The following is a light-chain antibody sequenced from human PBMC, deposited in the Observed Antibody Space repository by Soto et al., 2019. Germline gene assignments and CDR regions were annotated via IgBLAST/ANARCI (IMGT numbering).Light chain of an antibody. J-gene: IGLJ1*01. CDR3: QSYDSSLSGSGV. CDR2: GNN. V-gene: IGLV1-40*01. CDR1: SSNIGAGYD. Sequence: QSVLTQPPSVSGAPGQRVTISCTGSSSNIGAGYDVHWYQQLPGTAPKLLIYGNNNRPSGVPDRFSGSKSGTSASLAITGLQAEDEADYYCQSYDSSLSGSGVFGTGTKLTVL.